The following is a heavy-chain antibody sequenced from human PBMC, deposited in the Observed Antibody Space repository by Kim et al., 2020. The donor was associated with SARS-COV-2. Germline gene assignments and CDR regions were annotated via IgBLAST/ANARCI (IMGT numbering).Heavy chain of an antibody. CDR1: GGSISSSSYY. D-gene: IGHD2-21*02. CDR3: ARYCGGDCPREVDY. CDR2: IYYSGST. Sequence: SETLSRTCTVSGGSISSSSYYWGWIRQPPGKGLEWIGSIYYSGSTYYNPSLKSRVTISVDTSKNQFSLKLSSVTAADTAVYYCARYCGGDCPREVDYWGQGTLVTVSS. J-gene: IGHJ4*02. V-gene: IGHV4-39*01.